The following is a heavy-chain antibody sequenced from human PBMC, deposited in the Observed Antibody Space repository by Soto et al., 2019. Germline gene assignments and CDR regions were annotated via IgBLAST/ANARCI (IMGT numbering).Heavy chain of an antibody. Sequence: PGGSLRLSCAASGFTFSGSAMHWVRQASGKGLEWVGRIRSKANSYATAYAVSVKGRFTISRDDSKNTAYLQMNSLKTEDTAVYYCTRRYGDYFFDYWGQGTLVTVSS. CDR1: GFTFSGSA. CDR3: TRRYGDYFFDY. J-gene: IGHJ4*02. D-gene: IGHD4-17*01. CDR2: IRSKANSYAT. V-gene: IGHV3-73*01.